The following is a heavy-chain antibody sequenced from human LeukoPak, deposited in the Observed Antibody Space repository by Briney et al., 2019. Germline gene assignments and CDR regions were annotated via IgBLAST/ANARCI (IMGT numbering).Heavy chain of an antibody. CDR3: ARGGIVGSRTNWFDP. CDR1: GGSVNSGTYY. V-gene: IGHV4-61*01. D-gene: IGHD1-26*01. CDR2: IYYIGST. Sequence: SETLSLTCTVSGGSVNSGTYYWSWIRQPPGKGLECIGYIYYIGSTNYNPSLKSRVTISLDTSKSQFSLKLTSVTPADTAVYYCARGGIVGSRTNWFDPWGQGILVTVSS. J-gene: IGHJ5*02.